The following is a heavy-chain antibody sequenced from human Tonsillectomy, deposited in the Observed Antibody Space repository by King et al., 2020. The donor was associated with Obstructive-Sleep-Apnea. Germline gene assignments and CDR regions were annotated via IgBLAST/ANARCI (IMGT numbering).Heavy chain of an antibody. CDR3: AKDHTYYYDSRGYYYPDY. V-gene: IGHV3-30*18. Sequence: LQLVQSGGGVVQPGRSLRLSCAASGFTFSSYAMHWVRQAPGKGLEWVATVFYDGSNRFYADSVKGRFTISRDNSKNTLYLQMNSLRAEDTAVYYCAKDHTYYYDSRGYYYPDYWGQGTLVTVSS. CDR2: VFYDGSNR. D-gene: IGHD3-22*01. CDR1: GFTFSSYA. J-gene: IGHJ4*02.